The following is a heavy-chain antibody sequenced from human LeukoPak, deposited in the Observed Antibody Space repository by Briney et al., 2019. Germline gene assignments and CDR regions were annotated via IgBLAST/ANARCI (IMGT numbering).Heavy chain of an antibody. J-gene: IGHJ4*02. CDR2: ISSSGSTI. V-gene: IGHV3-11*01. CDR3: ARVSFGYRYGSGSQYYFDY. D-gene: IGHD3-10*01. Sequence: GGSLRLSCAASGFTFSDYYMSWIRQAPGKGLEWVSYISSSGSTIYYADSVKGRFTISRDNAKNSLYLQMNRLRAEDTAVYYCARVSFGYRYGSGSQYYFDYWGQGTLVTVSS. CDR1: GFTFSDYY.